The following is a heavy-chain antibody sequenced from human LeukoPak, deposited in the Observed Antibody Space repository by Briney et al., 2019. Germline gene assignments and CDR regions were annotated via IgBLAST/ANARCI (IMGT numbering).Heavy chain of an antibody. D-gene: IGHD3-22*01. J-gene: IGHJ4*02. CDR3: ARVGITMIVVDY. CDR2: IYYSGST. CDR1: GGSISSGSYY. Sequence: SETLSLTCTVSGGSISSGSYYWSWIRQHPGKGLEWIGYIYYSGSTYYNPSLKSRVTISVDTSKNQFSLKLSSVTAADTAVYYCARVGITMIVVDYWGQGTLVTVSS. V-gene: IGHV4-31*03.